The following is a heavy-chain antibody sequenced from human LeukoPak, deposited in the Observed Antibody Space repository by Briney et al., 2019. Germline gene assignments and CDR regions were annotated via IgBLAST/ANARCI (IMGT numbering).Heavy chain of an antibody. D-gene: IGHD5-18*01. CDR1: GYTFTSYG. V-gene: IGHV1-69*13. CDR3: ARGDTAMVIRTDYYGMDV. J-gene: IGHJ6*02. Sequence: SVRVSCKASGYTFTSYGISWVRQAPGQGLEWMGGIIPIFGTANYAQKFQGRVTITADESTSTAYMELSSLRSEDTAVYYCARGDTAMVIRTDYYGMDVWGQGTTVTVSS. CDR2: IIPIFGTA.